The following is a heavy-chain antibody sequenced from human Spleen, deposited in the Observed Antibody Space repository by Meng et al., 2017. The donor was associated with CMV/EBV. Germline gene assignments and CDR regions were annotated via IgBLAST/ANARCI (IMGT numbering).Heavy chain of an antibody. J-gene: IGHJ4*02. CDR3: ARDKRGIWGFWSGEGTNY. Sequence: FTVSNYGMPGVRPAPGKGLEWVAVIWYDGSNKYYADSVKGRFTISRDKSKKTLYLQMNSLRAEDTAVYYCARDKRGIWGFWSGEGTNYWGQGTLVTVS. V-gene: IGHV3-33*01. CDR2: IWYDGSNK. CDR1: FTVSNYG. D-gene: IGHD3-3*01.